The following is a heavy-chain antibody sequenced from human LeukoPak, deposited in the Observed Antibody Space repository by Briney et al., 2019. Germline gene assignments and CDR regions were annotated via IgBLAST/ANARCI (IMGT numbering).Heavy chain of an antibody. CDR3: ARDGRDYYDSSGYYYYFDY. Sequence: GGSLRFSCAASGFTFSSYSMNWVRQAPGKGLEWVSSISSSSSYIYYADSVKGRFTISRDNAKNSLYLQMNSLRAEDTAVYYCARDGRDYYDSSGYYYYFDYWGQGTLVTVSS. V-gene: IGHV3-21*01. J-gene: IGHJ4*02. CDR1: GFTFSSYS. D-gene: IGHD3-22*01. CDR2: ISSSSSYI.